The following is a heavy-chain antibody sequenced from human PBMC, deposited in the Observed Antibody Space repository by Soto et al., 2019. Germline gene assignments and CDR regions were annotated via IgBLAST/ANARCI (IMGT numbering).Heavy chain of an antibody. CDR3: ARGQVDPLRLGELSLYYYYGMDV. V-gene: IGHV4-34*01. J-gene: IGHJ6*02. CDR1: GGSFSGYY. CDR2: INHSGST. Sequence: SETLSLTCAVYGGSFSGYYWSWIRQPPGKGLEWIGEINHSGSTNYNPSLKSRVTISVDTSKNPFSPKLSSVTAADTAVYYCARGQVDPLRLGELSLYYYYGMDVWGQGTTVTVSS. D-gene: IGHD3-16*02.